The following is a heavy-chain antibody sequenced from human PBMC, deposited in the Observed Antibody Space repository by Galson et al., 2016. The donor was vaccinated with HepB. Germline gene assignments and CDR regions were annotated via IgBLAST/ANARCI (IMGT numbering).Heavy chain of an antibody. V-gene: IGHV4-59*02. D-gene: IGHD3/OR15-3a*01. J-gene: IGHJ5*02. CDR2: IYHKGDT. Sequence: ETLSLTCSVSGASVEKTYWSWIRQPPGKGLEWIGYIYHKGDTNYNPSLQSRVTLSTDTSRNQLSLKLTSVTAADTAVYYCAREYYEFWSPYHVSSNRFDPRGQGTLVIVSS. CDR3: AREYYEFWSPYHVSSNRFDP. CDR1: GASVEKTY.